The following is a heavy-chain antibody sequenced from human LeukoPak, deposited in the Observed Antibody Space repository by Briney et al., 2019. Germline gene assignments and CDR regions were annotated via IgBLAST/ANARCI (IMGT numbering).Heavy chain of an antibody. J-gene: IGHJ3*02. CDR1: GFTFSSYS. Sequence: PGGSLRLSCAASGFTFSSYSMHWVRQAPGEGLEWVAFIRYDGSNKYYADSVKGRFTISRDNSKNTLYLQMNSLRAEDTAVYYCAKDSDYDFWSGYSRYDAFDIWGQGTMVTVSS. D-gene: IGHD3-3*01. V-gene: IGHV3-30*02. CDR3: AKDSDYDFWSGYSRYDAFDI. CDR2: IRYDGSNK.